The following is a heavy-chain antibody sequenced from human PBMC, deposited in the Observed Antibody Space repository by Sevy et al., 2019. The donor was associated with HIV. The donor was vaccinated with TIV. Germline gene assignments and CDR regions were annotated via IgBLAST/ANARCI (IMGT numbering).Heavy chain of an antibody. CDR3: ARDQHDYGGNLRTGWFDP. J-gene: IGHJ5*02. D-gene: IGHD4-17*01. Sequence: GGCLRLSCAASGFTFSSYAMHWVRQAPGKGLEWVAVISYDGSNKYYADSVKGRFTISRDNSKNTLSLQMNSLRAEDTAVYYCARDQHDYGGNLRTGWFDPWGQGTLVTVSS. CDR2: ISYDGSNK. CDR1: GFTFSSYA. V-gene: IGHV3-30*14.